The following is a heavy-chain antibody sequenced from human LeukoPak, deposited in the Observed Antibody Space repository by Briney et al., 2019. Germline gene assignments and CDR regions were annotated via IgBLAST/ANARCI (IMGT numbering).Heavy chain of an antibody. CDR1: GFTFSSYE. CDR2: ISSSGSTI. V-gene: IGHV3-48*03. D-gene: IGHD3-10*01. CDR3: ARGGRGPLVRGTLYFYYYMDV. J-gene: IGHJ6*03. Sequence: GSLRLSCAASGFTFSSYEMNWVRQAPGKGLEWVSYISSSGSTIYYADSVKGRFTISRDNAKNSLYLQMNSLRAEDTAVYYCARGGRGPLVRGTLYFYYYMDVWGKGTTVTISS.